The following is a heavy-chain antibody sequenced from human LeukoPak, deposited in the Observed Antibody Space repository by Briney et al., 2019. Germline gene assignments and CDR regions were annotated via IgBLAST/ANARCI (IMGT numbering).Heavy chain of an antibody. CDR2: IYYSGST. Sequence: SETLSLTCTVSGGSISSGDYYWSWIRQPPGEGLEWIGYIYYSGSTYYNPSLKSRVTISVDTSKNQFSLKLSSVTAADTAVYYCARATYYYDSSGYYYYFDYWGQGTLVTVSS. CDR1: GGSISSGDYY. D-gene: IGHD3-22*01. CDR3: ARATYYYDSSGYYYYFDY. V-gene: IGHV4-30-4*01. J-gene: IGHJ4*02.